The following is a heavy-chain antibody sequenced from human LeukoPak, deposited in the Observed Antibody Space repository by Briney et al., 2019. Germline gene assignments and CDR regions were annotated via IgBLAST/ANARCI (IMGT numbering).Heavy chain of an antibody. CDR3: ARETITMVRGVIGWFDP. CDR2: ISSSSSTI. V-gene: IGHV3-48*01. J-gene: IGHJ5*02. D-gene: IGHD3-10*01. Sequence: GGSLRLSCAASGFTFSSYSMNWVRQAPGKGLEWVSYISSSSSTIYYADSVKGRFTISRDNAKNSLYLQMNSLRAEDTAVYYCARETITMVRGVIGWFDPWGQGTLVTVSS. CDR1: GFTFSSYS.